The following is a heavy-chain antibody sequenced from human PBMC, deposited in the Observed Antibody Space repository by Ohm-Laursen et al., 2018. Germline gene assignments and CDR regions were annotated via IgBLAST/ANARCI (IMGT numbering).Heavy chain of an antibody. CDR2: IYTSGST. V-gene: IGHV4-4*07. J-gene: IGHJ4*02. Sequence: SETLSLTCTVSGGSISSYYWSWIRQPAGKGLEWIGRIYTSGSTNYNPSLESRVTISADTSKNQSSLRLTSVTAADTAVYYCARQDSGDYYFDYWGQGTLVTVSS. D-gene: IGHD4-17*01. CDR1: GGSISSYY. CDR3: ARQDSGDYYFDY.